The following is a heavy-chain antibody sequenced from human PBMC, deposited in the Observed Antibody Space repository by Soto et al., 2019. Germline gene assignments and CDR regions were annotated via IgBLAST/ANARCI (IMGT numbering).Heavy chain of an antibody. CDR3: ADLKWSRSYLQ. D-gene: IGHD3-3*01. Sequence: GGSLRLSCVASGFRLSDHFMDWVRQASGKGLEWVGRIKNDPKSYITDYAESVKGRFTISRDDSKNSLFLQMNSLTAEDTAIYYCADLKWSRSYLQWGQGTLVTVSS. J-gene: IGHJ1*01. CDR2: IKNDPKSYIT. CDR1: GFRLSDHF. V-gene: IGHV3-72*01.